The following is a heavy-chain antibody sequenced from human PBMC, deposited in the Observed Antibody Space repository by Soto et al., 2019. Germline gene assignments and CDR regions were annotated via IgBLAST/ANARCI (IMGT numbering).Heavy chain of an antibody. D-gene: IGHD2-15*01. V-gene: IGHV3-23*01. CDR3: TQHRGGPPYFFGMDV. J-gene: IGHJ6*02. Sequence: GGSLRLSCAASGFPVNSYAMSWVRQAPEKGLEGGSAITGVGGRTYYADSVKGRFTIARDNSKNSLYLQMTSLQAEDTALYYCTQHRGGPPYFFGMDVWGQGTAVPVSS. CDR1: GFPVNSYA. CDR2: ITGVGGRT.